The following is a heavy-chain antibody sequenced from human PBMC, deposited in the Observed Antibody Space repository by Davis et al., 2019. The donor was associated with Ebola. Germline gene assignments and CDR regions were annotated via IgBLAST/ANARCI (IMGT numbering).Heavy chain of an antibody. J-gene: IGHJ4*02. Sequence: GESLKISCAASGFTFSSYAMSWVRQAPGKGLEWVSAISGSGGSTYYADSVKGRFTISRDNAKNSLYLQMNSLRAEDTAVYYCARALGSGWYRAYFDYWGQGTLVTVSS. V-gene: IGHV3-23*01. CDR2: ISGSGGST. CDR3: ARALGSGWYRAYFDY. CDR1: GFTFSSYA. D-gene: IGHD6-19*01.